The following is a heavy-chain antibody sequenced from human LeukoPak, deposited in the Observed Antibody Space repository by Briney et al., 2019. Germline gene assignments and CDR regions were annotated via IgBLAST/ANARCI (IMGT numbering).Heavy chain of an antibody. J-gene: IGHJ3*02. Sequence: SETLSLTCAVYGGSFSGYYWSWIRKPPGKRLEWIGEINHSGSTNYNPSLKSRVTISVDTSKNQFSLKLSSVTAADTAVYYCARVRVPLGAFDIWGQGTMVTVSS. CDR3: ARVRVPLGAFDI. V-gene: IGHV4-34*01. CDR2: INHSGST. D-gene: IGHD3-10*01. CDR1: GGSFSGYY.